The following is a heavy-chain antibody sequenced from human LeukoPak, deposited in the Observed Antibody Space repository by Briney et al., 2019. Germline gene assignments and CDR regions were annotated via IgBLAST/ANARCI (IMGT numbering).Heavy chain of an antibody. V-gene: IGHV1-2*02. J-gene: IGHJ4*02. D-gene: IGHD6-19*01. CDR3: ARDASSSGGYYY. Sequence: ASVTVSCKASGYTFTAYYMHWVRQAPGQGLEWMGWINPNSGGTNYAQKFQGRVTMTRDTSISTAYMELSRLRSDDTAVYYCARDASSSGGYYYWGQGTRATVSS. CDR2: INPNSGGT. CDR1: GYTFTAYY.